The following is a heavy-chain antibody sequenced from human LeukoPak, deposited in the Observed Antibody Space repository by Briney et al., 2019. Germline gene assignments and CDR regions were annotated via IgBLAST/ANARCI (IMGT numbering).Heavy chain of an antibody. CDR3: AEGSETFAY. CDR2: IDSTSTYI. CDR1: GFIFSDYG. V-gene: IGHV3-21*01. J-gene: IGHJ4*02. D-gene: IGHD3-10*01. Sequence: GGSLRLSCTASGFIFSDYGMNWVRQAPGKGLEWVSSIDSTSTYIYYADSLKGRFTISRDNAKNLLYLQMNSLRAEDTAVYYCAEGSETFAYWGQGTLVSVSS.